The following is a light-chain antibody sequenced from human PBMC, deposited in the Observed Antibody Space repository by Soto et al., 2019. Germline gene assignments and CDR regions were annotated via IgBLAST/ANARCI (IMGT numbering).Light chain of an antibody. V-gene: IGLV1-47*01. CDR1: SSNIESNN. Sequence: QLVLTQPPSASGTPGQRVTISCSGSSSNIESNNVYWYQQFPGTAPKLLIYRDNQRPSGVPDRFSGSKSGTSASLAINGLRSEDEADYYCAAWDDSLSGVVFGGGTKVTVL. J-gene: IGLJ2*01. CDR3: AAWDDSLSGVV. CDR2: RDN.